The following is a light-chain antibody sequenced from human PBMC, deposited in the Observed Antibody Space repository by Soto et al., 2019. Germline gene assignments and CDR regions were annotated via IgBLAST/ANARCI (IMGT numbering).Light chain of an antibody. J-gene: IGKJ4*01. CDR3: MQVLQAPLS. V-gene: IGKV2-28*01. Sequence: EIVMTQSPLSLPVTPGGPASISCRSSQSLLHSSGSNFLDWYLQKPGQSPQLLIYLGSNRASGVPDRFSGSGSGTDFTPKISRVEAEDVGISYCMQVLQAPLSFGGGTRVEIK. CDR1: QSLLHSSGSNF. CDR2: LGS.